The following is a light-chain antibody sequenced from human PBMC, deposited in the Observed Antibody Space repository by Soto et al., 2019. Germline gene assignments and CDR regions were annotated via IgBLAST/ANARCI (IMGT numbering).Light chain of an antibody. CDR1: QSVGSD. J-gene: IGKJ2*01. CDR3: QQYKNWPPYT. V-gene: IGKV3-15*01. Sequence: EIVMTQSPATLSVSPGERATLSCRASQSVGSDLAWYQQKPGQAPRLVIYGASTRATGIPVRFSGSGSGTDFTLTISNLQSEDFAVYYCQQYKNWPPYTFGQGTKVDIK. CDR2: GAS.